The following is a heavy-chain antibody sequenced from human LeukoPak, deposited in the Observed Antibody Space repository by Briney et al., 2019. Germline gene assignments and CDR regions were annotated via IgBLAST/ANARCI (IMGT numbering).Heavy chain of an antibody. D-gene: IGHD3-10*01. V-gene: IGHV3-7*01. CDR3: GRAYGAGSCDY. Sequence: TGGSLRLSCAASGFTFSSYWMSWVRQAPGKGLEWVANIKQDGSEKYYVDSVKGRFTISRDNAKNSLYLQMNSLRAEDTAVYYCGRAYGAGSCDYWGQGTLVTVSS. CDR1: GFTFSSYW. CDR2: IKQDGSEK. J-gene: IGHJ4*02.